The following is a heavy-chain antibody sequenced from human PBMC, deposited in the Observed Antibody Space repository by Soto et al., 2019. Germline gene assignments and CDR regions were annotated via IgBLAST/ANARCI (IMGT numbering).Heavy chain of an antibody. J-gene: IGHJ6*02. CDR1: GGSIRGSY. CDR3: AREGASGFGMDV. CDR2: IYTSGST. Sequence: PSETLSLTCNVSGGSIRGSYSSWVRQPAGKPLEWIGRIYTSGSTNYNPSLKSRVSMSVDTSKNQFSLEVTSVTAADTAVYYCAREGASGFGMDVWGLWNTVTVSS. V-gene: IGHV4-4*07. D-gene: IGHD1-26*01.